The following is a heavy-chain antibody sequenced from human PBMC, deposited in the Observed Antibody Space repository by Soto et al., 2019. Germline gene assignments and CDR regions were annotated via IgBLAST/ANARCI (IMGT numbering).Heavy chain of an antibody. CDR1: GGSFSGYY. CDR2: IYYSGST. CDR3: AGAYYDTKVYSPAP. D-gene: IGHD3-16*01. J-gene: IGHJ5*02. Sequence: SETLSLTCAVYGGSFSGYYWSWIRQPPGKGLEWIGYIYYSGSTNYNPSLKSRVTISVDTSKNQFSLKLSSVTAADTAVYYCAGAYYDTKVYSPAPWGLEPLFTVPS. V-gene: IGHV4-59*08.